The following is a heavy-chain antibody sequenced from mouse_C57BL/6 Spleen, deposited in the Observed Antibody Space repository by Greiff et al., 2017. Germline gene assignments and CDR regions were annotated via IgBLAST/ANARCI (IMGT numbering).Heavy chain of an antibody. J-gene: IGHJ2*01. V-gene: IGHV1-26*01. D-gene: IGHD3-2*02. CDR2: INPNNGGT. CDR3: ALQLRLPYFDY. Sequence: EVQLQQSGPELVKPGASVKISCKASGYTFTDYYMNWVKQSHGKSLEWIGDINPNNGGTSYNQKFKGKATLTVDKFSSTAYMELRSLTSEDSAVYYCALQLRLPYFDYWGPGTTLTVSS. CDR1: GYTFTDYY.